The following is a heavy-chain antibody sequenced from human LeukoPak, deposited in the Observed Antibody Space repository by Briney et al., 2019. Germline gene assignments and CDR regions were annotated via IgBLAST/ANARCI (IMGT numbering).Heavy chain of an antibody. CDR3: AGVLLWFGGSNWFDP. J-gene: IGHJ5*02. CDR1: GYTFTGYA. Sequence: ASVTVSFTASGYTFTGYAMHWVRQAPGQRLEWMGWINAGNGNTKYSQKFQGRVTITRDTSASTAYMELSSLRSEDTAVYYCAGVLLWFGGSNWFDPWGQGTLVTVSS. V-gene: IGHV1-3*01. CDR2: INAGNGNT. D-gene: IGHD3-10*01.